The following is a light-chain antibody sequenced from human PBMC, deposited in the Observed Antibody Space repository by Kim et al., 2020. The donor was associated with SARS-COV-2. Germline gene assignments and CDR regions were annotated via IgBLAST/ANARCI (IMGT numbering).Light chain of an antibody. CDR3: QQYTAYPYT. CDR1: QRMSGW. Sequence: SVGDRVDSICRASQRMSGWLAWYQQRTGKAPEILIYDASALRSGVPSRFGGSGFETEFTLTIYSLQPDDFATYFCQQYTAYPYTFGQGTKVDIK. J-gene: IGKJ2*01. CDR2: DAS. V-gene: IGKV1-5*02.